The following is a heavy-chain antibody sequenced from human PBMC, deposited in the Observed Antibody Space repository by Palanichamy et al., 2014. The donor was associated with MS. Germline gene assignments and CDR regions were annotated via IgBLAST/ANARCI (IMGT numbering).Heavy chain of an antibody. D-gene: IGHD3-16*01. CDR2: IDPSDSYT. J-gene: IGHJ6*02. V-gene: IGHV5-10-1*03. Sequence: EVRLVQSGAEVKKPGESLRISCKGSGYSFTSYWISWVRQMPGKGLEWMGRIDPSDSYTNYSPSFQGHVTISADKSISTAYLQWSSLKASDTAMYYCARTYDPTGNYYYYYGMDVWGQGTTVTVSS. CDR3: ARTYDPTGNYYYYYGMDV. CDR1: GYSFTSYW.